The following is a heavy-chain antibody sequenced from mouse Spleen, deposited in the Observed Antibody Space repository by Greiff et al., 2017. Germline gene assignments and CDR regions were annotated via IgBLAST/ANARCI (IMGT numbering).Heavy chain of an antibody. J-gene: IGHJ1*01. CDR1: GYSITSGYY. Sequence: ESGPGLVKPSQSLSLTCSVTGYSITSGYYWNWIRQFPGNKLEWMGYISYDGSNNYNPSLKNRISITRDTSKNQFFLKLNSVTTEDTATYYCARGGDYYGYNWYFDVWGAGTSVTVSS. V-gene: IGHV3-6*02. D-gene: IGHD1-2*01. CDR2: ISYDGSN. CDR3: ARGGDYYGYNWYFDV.